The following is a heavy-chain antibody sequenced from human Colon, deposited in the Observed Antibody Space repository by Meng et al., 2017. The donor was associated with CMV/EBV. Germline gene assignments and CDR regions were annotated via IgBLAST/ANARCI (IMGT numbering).Heavy chain of an antibody. CDR1: GYTFTANH. J-gene: IGHJ4*02. CDR3: VRESWYFDF. CDR2: IYPQDGGT. D-gene: IGHD6-13*01. Sequence: QVQLLQSGTEVKKPGASVKVSFKTSGYTFTANHLHGGRQAPGQGLEWMGWIYPQDGGTYFAQKFQDRVTLTRDTSITTAYMELSGLTSDDTAIYYCVRESWYFDFWGEGTLVTVSS. V-gene: IGHV1-2*02.